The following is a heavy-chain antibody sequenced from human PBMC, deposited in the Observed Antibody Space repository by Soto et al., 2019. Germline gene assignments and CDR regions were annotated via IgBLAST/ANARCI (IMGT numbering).Heavy chain of an antibody. Sequence: EVQLVESGGGLVQPGESLRLSCAASGFTVSNYHMTWVRQAPGKGLEWVSAVYADGATSHADSVKDRFTVSRDNSRKTLNLQTGGLRAEATAVYYCAGSGGGLDYWGQGTLVTVSS. CDR3: AGSGGGLDY. CDR1: GFTVSNYH. CDR2: VYADGAT. D-gene: IGHD3-10*01. J-gene: IGHJ4*02. V-gene: IGHV3-66*01.